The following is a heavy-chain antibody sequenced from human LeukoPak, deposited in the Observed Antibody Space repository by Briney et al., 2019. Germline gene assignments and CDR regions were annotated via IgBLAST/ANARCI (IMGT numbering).Heavy chain of an antibody. D-gene: IGHD5-18*01. J-gene: IGHJ4*02. CDR3: ARVPVDTAMVSRYFDY. V-gene: IGHV4-59*01. Sequence: SETLSLTCTVSGDSISSYYWSWIRQPPGKGLEWIGYIYYSGSTNYNPSLKSRVTISVDTSKNQFSLKLSSVTAADTAVYYCARVPVDTAMVSRYFDYWGQGTLVTVSS. CDR2: IYYSGST. CDR1: GDSISSYY.